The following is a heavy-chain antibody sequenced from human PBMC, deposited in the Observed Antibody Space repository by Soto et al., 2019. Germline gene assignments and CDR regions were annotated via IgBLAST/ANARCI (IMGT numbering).Heavy chain of an antibody. V-gene: IGHV4-30-2*01. CDR2: IYHSGST. D-gene: IGHD6-19*01. CDR3: ADFDY. Sequence: SETLSLTCAVSGGSISSGGYSWSWIRQPPGKGLEWIGYIYHSGSTYYNPSLKSRVTISVDRSKNQFSLKLSSVTAADTAVAVPADFDYWGQGTLVTVSS. J-gene: IGHJ4*02. CDR1: GGSISSGGYS.